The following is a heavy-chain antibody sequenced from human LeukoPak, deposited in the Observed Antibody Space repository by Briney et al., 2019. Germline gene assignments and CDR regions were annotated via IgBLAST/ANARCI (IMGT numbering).Heavy chain of an antibody. V-gene: IGHV3-23*01. J-gene: IGHJ4*02. CDR1: GFTFTSYA. D-gene: IGHD2-8*01. CDR3: AKSSQRKTPSLVSFFDS. CDR2: ITGSGEGT. Sequence: PGGSLRLSCEASGFTFTSYALSWVRQAPGKGLEWVSGITGSGEGTNYADSVKGRFTISRDNSRDTLFLKMTTLSAEDTAVYYCAKSSQRKTPSLVSFFDSWGQGTLVTVSS.